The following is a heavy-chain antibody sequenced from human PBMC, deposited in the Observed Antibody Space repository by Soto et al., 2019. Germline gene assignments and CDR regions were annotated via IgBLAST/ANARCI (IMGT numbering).Heavy chain of an antibody. CDR2: ISWNSGSI. CDR1: GFTFDDYA. V-gene: IGHV3-9*01. Sequence: DVQLVESGGGLVQPGRSLRLSCAASGFTFDDYAMHWVRQAPGKGLEWVSGISWNSGSIGYADSVKGRFTISRDNAKNSLYLQMNSLRAEDTALYYCAKADGYFDLWGRGTLVTVSS. CDR3: AKADGYFDL. J-gene: IGHJ2*01.